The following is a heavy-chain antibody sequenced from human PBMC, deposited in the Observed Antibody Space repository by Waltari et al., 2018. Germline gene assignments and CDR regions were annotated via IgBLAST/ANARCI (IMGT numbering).Heavy chain of an antibody. V-gene: IGHV3-72*01. CDR2: SRDKGSSHTT. Sequence: EVQLVESGGGLVQPGGSLRLSCAASGFTLSDHYVDWVRRAPGKGLEWVGRSRDKGSSHTTEYAASVKGRFTISRDDSKNSLYLQMNSLKTEDTTVYYCARGYSYASGAYCADYWGQGTLVTVSS. J-gene: IGHJ4*02. CDR1: GFTLSDHY. D-gene: IGHD3-22*01. CDR3: ARGYSYASGAYCADY.